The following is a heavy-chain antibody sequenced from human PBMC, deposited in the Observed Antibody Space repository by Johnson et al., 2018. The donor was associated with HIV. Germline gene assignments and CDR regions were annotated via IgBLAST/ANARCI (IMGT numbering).Heavy chain of an antibody. Sequence: QVQLVESGGGVVQPGRSLRVSCAASGFTFRDYHMSWIRQAPGKGVEWLSYISGSGSIIYYADSVKGRFTISRDNSKNTLFLQMNSLRAEGTTVYCCARTRQGAFDIWGQGTMVTVSS. CDR3: ARTRQGAFDI. V-gene: IGHV3-11*04. CDR2: ISGSGSII. J-gene: IGHJ3*02. CDR1: GFTFRDYH.